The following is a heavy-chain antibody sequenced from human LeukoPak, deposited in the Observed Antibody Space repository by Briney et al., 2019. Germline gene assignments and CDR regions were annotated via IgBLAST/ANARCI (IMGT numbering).Heavy chain of an antibody. CDR2: ISATGGST. Sequence: PGGSLRLSCAASGFTFSSYAMSWVRQAPGKGLEWVSAISATGGSTYYADSVKGRFIISRDNSKNTLYLQMNSLRVEDTAVYSCAKPTPGYTYAFDVWGQGTMVTVSS. CDR1: GFTFSSYA. V-gene: IGHV3-23*01. CDR3: AKPTPGYTYAFDV. J-gene: IGHJ3*01. D-gene: IGHD5-24*01.